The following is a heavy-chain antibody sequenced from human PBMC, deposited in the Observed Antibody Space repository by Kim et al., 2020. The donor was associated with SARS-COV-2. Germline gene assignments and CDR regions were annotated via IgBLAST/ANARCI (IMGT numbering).Heavy chain of an antibody. V-gene: IGHV3-7*01. CDR3: ARDIRGTWFDP. J-gene: IGHJ5*02. Sequence: EKKYIDSVKGRITISRDNAKNLMYLQMSGLRAEDTAVYYCARDIRGTWFDPWGQGTLVTVSS. CDR2: EK. D-gene: IGHD3-16*01.